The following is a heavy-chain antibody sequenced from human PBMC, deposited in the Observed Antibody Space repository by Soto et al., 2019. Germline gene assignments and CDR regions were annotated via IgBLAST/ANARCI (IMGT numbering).Heavy chain of an antibody. V-gene: IGHV3-23*01. CDR2: ISGGGGST. D-gene: IGHD2-2*01. CDR1: GFTFSSYA. Sequence: GGSLRLSCAGSGFTFSSYAMSWVRQAPGKGLEWVSAISGGGGSTYYADSVKGRFTISRDISKNTLYLQMNSLRAEDTAVYYCAKLAGFRGFCSSSSCYGSRARVFDYWGQGTLVTVSS. J-gene: IGHJ4*02. CDR3: AKLAGFRGFCSSSSCYGSRARVFDY.